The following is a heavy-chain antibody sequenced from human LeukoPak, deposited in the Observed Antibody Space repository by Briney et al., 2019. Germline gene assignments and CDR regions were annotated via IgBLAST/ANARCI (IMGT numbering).Heavy chain of an antibody. D-gene: IGHD6-13*01. J-gene: IGHJ4*02. CDR2: IYSAGFT. CDR3: ARADSNSWSNY. V-gene: IGHV3-53*01. Sequence: GGSLRLSFAASGFTVSSHSMSCVRQAPGKGLEWVSVIYSAGFTYYADSVKGRFAISRDNSKNTLYLQMNSLRAEDTALYHCARADSNSWSNYLGQGTLVTVSS. CDR1: GFTVSSHS.